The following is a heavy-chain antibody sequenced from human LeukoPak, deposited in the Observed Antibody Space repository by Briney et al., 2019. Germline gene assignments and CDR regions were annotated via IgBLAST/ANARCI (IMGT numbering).Heavy chain of an antibody. Sequence: SVKVSCKASGGTFSSYAISWVRQAPGQGLEWMGGIFPIFGTANYAQKFQDRVTITAVESMSTVYMELSSLRSEDTAVYYCARGWLAETMVVTPYNYWGQGTLVTVSS. CDR1: GGTFSSYA. CDR3: ARGWLAETMVVTPYNY. V-gene: IGHV1-69*13. J-gene: IGHJ4*02. CDR2: IFPIFGTA. D-gene: IGHD4-23*01.